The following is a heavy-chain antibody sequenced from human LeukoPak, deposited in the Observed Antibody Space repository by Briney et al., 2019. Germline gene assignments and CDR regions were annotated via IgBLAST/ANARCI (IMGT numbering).Heavy chain of an antibody. V-gene: IGHV3-30*04. Sequence: PGGSLRLSCAASGFTFSSYAMHWVRQAPGKGLEWVAVISYDGSNKYYADSVKGRFTISRDNAKNSVYLQMTSLRAEDTALYYCAKDATAVPGTVYMDVWGRGTTVTISS. CDR1: GFTFSSYA. J-gene: IGHJ6*03. CDR2: ISYDGSNK. CDR3: AKDATAVPGTVYMDV. D-gene: IGHD2-2*01.